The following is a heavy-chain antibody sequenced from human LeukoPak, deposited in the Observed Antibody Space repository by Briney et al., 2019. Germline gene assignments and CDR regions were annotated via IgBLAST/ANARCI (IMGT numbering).Heavy chain of an antibody. CDR1: GFTFSSYS. CDR3: ARDAHLSFASGFDY. J-gene: IGHJ4*02. D-gene: IGHD3-10*01. CDR2: ISSSSSYI. V-gene: IGHV3-21*01. Sequence: GGSLRLSCAASGFTFSSYSMNWVRQAPGKGLEWVSSISSSSSYIYYADSVKGRFTISRGNAKNSLYLQMNSLRAEDTAIYYCARDAHLSFASGFDYWGQGILVTVPS.